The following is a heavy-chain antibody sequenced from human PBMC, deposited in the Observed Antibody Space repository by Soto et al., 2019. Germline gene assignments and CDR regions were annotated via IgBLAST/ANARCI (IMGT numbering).Heavy chain of an antibody. CDR1: GGSFSGYY. D-gene: IGHD3-10*01. Sequence: SETLSLTCAVYGGSFSGYYWSWIRQPPWKGLEWIGEINHSGSTNYNPSLKSRVTISVDTSKNQFSLKLSSVTAADTAVYYCARVPVRGADYYYYMDVWGKGTTVTVSS. V-gene: IGHV4-34*01. CDR3: ARVPVRGADYYYYMDV. CDR2: INHSGST. J-gene: IGHJ6*03.